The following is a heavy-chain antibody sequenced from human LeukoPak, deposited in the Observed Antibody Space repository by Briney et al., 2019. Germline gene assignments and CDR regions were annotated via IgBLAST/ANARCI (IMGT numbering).Heavy chain of an antibody. CDR2: ISSSSSTI. J-gene: IGHJ4*02. CDR1: GLSLSNYP. CDR3: ARGSTYYDSSGQVPFDY. V-gene: IGHV3-48*01. D-gene: IGHD3-22*01. Sequence: PGGSLRLSCEASGLSLSNYPMHWVRQAPGKGLEWVSYISSSSSTIYYADSVKGRFTISRDNAKNSLYLQINSLRAEDTAVYYCARGSTYYDSSGQVPFDYWGQGTLVTVSS.